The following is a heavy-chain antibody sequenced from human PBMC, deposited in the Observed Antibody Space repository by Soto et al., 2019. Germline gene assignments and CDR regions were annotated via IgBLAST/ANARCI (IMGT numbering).Heavy chain of an antibody. V-gene: IGHV3-11*06. CDR3: ARDDTTWYVQSDY. J-gene: IGHJ4*01. CDR1: GFTFSDYY. CDR2: ISSGGSYT. Sequence: QVQLVESGGGLVKPGGSLRLSCAASGFTFSDYYMSWIRQAPGKGLEWVSYISSGGSYTNYADSVKGRFTISRDNAKNSLFLQMNSLRADDTAVYYCARDDTTWYVQSDYWGHGTLVTVSS. D-gene: IGHD6-13*01.